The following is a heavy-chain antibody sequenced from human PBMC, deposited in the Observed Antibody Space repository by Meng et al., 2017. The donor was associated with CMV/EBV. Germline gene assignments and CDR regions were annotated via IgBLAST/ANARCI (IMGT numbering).Heavy chain of an antibody. D-gene: IGHD3-22*01. CDR2: ISYDGSNK. Sequence: GGSLRLSCAASGFTFSSYAMHWVRQAPGKGLEWMAVISYDGSNKYYADSVKGRFTISRDNSKNTLYLQMNSLRAEDTAVYYCARAAYYYDSSGYYDHWGQGTLVTVSS. CDR3: ARAAYYYDSSGYYDH. J-gene: IGHJ5*02. CDR1: GFTFSSYA. V-gene: IGHV3-30*04.